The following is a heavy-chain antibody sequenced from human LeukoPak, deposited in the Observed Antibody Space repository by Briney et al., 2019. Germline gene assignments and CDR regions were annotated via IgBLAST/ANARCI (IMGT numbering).Heavy chain of an antibody. J-gene: IGHJ4*02. CDR3: AKTTTGYSSGRFPGWPVDY. CDR1: GFTFSSYA. V-gene: IGHV3-23*01. Sequence: GGSLRLSCAASGFTFSSYAMYWVRQAPGKGLEWVSGIFGSGGSTHYADSVKGRFTISRDNSKNTVYLQMNSLRAEDTAVYYCAKTTTGYSSGRFPGWPVDYWGQGTLVTVSP. CDR2: IFGSGGST. D-gene: IGHD6-19*01.